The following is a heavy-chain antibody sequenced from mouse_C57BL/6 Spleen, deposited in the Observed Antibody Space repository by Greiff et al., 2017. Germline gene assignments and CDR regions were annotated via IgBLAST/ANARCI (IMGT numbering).Heavy chain of an antibody. CDR3: TYDYDDAMDY. J-gene: IGHJ4*01. CDR2: SDPENGDT. CDR1: GFNIKDDY. D-gene: IGHD2-4*01. V-gene: IGHV14-4*01. Sequence: VQLQQSGAELVRPGASVKLSCTASGFNIKDDYMHWVKQRPEQGLEWIGWSDPENGDTEHASKFQGKATITADTSSNTAYLQLSSLTSEDTAVYYCTYDYDDAMDYWGQGTSVTGSS.